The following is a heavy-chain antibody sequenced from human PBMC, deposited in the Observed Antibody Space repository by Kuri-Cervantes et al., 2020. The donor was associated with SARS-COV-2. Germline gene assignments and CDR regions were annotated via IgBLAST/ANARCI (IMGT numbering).Heavy chain of an antibody. V-gene: IGHV3-11*01. CDR3: ARDSITMVQGVTSDAFDI. CDR1: GFTFSGYY. J-gene: IGHJ3*02. Sequence: LSLTCAASGFTFSGYYMSWIRQAPGKGLEWVSHISSSGSTIYYADSVKGRFTISRDNAKNSLYLQMNSLRAEDTAVYYCARDSITMVQGVTSDAFDIWGQGTMVTVSS. D-gene: IGHD3-10*01. CDR2: ISSSGSTI.